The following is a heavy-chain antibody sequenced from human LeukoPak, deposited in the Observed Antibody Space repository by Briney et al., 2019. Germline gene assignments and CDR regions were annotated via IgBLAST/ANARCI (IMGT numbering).Heavy chain of an antibody. V-gene: IGHV4-59*08. Sequence: SETLSLTCTVSGGSIRSYYWSWIRQPPGKGLEWIGYIYYSGSTNYNPSLKSRVTISVDTSKSQFSLKLSSVTAADTAVYYCARLGNFYDSSGYYYGEFDFDHWGQGTLVTVSP. J-gene: IGHJ4*02. D-gene: IGHD3-22*01. CDR2: IYYSGST. CDR3: ARLGNFYDSSGYYYGEFDFDH. CDR1: GGSIRSYY.